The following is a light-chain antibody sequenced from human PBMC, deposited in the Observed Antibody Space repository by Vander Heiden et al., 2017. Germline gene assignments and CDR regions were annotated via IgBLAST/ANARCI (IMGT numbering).Light chain of an antibody. Sequence: DIQMTQSPSTLSASVGDRVTITCRASQTINSWLAWYQQKPGKAPNFLIHKASSLESGVPSRFSGSGSGTEFTLTISSLQPDDFATYYCQQYESYPLTFGGGTKVEIK. CDR1: QTINSW. CDR2: KAS. CDR3: QQYESYPLT. J-gene: IGKJ4*01. V-gene: IGKV1-5*03.